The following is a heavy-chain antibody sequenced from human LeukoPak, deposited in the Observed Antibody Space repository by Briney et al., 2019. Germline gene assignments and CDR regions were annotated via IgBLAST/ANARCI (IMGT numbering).Heavy chain of an antibody. Sequence: ASVKVSCKASGYTFTNYAINWVRQAPGQGLEWRGWIHPSTGNPTYAQGFTGRFVFSLDTSVTTTYLQISSLKAEDTAVYYCARAFQRLGDLSLPNYWGQGTLVTVSS. D-gene: IGHD3-16*02. V-gene: IGHV7-4-1*02. CDR3: ARAFQRLGDLSLPNY. J-gene: IGHJ4*02. CDR2: IHPSTGNP. CDR1: GYTFTNYA.